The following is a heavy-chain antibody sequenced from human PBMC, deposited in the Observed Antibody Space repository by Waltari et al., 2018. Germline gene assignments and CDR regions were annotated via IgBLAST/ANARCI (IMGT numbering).Heavy chain of an antibody. Sequence: QVQLQQWGAGLLKPSETLSLTCAVYGGSFSGYYWSWIRQPPGKGLEWIGEINHSGSTNYNPSLKSRVTISVDTAKNQFSLKLGSVTTADTAVYYCARDSRNSSSSYYYYYMDVWGKGTTVTVSS. CDR3: ARDSRNSSSSYYYYYMDV. D-gene: IGHD6-13*01. CDR2: INHSGST. V-gene: IGHV4-34*01. CDR1: GGSFSGYY. J-gene: IGHJ6*03.